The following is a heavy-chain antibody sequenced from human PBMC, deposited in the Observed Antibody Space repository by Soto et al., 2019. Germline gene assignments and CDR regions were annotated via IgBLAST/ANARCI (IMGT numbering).Heavy chain of an antibody. V-gene: IGHV4-59*12. D-gene: IGHD1-26*01. Sequence: SETLSLTCTVSGGSISSYYWSWIRQPPGKGLEWIGYIYYSGSTNYNPSLKSRVTMSVDTSKNQFSLKLSSVTAADTAVYYCARGLISGSHYSGGWYYFDPWGQGTQVTVSS. CDR3: ARGLISGSHYSGGWYYFDP. CDR2: IYYSGST. J-gene: IGHJ4*02. CDR1: GGSISSYY.